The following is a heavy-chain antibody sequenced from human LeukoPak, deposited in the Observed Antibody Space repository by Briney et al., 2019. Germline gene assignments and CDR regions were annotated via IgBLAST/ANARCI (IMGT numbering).Heavy chain of an antibody. CDR3: ARDLKSSGWYYFDY. CDR2: ISSSGSTI. Sequence: GGSLRLSCAASGFTFGDYYMSWIRQAPGKGLEWVSYISSSGSTIYYADSVKGRFTISRDNAKNSLYLQMNSLRAEDTAVYYCARDLKSSGWYYFDYWGQGTLVTVSS. CDR1: GFTFGDYY. J-gene: IGHJ4*02. V-gene: IGHV3-11*01. D-gene: IGHD6-19*01.